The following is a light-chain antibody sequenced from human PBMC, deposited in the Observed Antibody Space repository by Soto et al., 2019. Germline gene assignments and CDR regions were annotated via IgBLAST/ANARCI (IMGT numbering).Light chain of an antibody. CDR2: GAS. V-gene: IGKV3-20*01. J-gene: IGKJ1*01. Sequence: EIVLTQSPGTLSLSPGERATLSCRASQSVSGGSLAWHQQRPGQAPRLLIYGASSRTTGIPDRFSGSGSGTDFTLTITRLEPEDFAEYYCQQYGISPRTFGQGTKVEIK. CDR3: QQYGISPRT. CDR1: QSVSGGS.